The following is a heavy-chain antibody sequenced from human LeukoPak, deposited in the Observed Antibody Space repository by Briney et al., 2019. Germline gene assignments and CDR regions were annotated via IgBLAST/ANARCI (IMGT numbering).Heavy chain of an antibody. V-gene: IGHV4-30-4*01. J-gene: IGHJ4*02. Sequence: PSETLSLTCTVSGGSISSGDYYWSWIRQPPGKGLEWIGYIYYSGSTYYNPSLKSRVTISVDTSKNQFSLKLSSVTAADTAVYYCARARRGGIFFDYWGQGTLVTVSS. CDR3: ARARRGGIFFDY. CDR1: GGSISSGDYY. D-gene: IGHD6-13*01. CDR2: IYYSGST.